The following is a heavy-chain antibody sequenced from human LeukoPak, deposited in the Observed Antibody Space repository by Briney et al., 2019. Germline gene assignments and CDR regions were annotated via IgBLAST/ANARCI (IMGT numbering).Heavy chain of an antibody. CDR1: GGSFSGYY. J-gene: IGHJ6*03. Sequence: SETLSLTCAVYGGSFSGYYWSWIRQPPGKGLEWIGEINHSGSTNYNPSLKSRVTISVDTSKNQFSLKLSSVTAADTAVYYCARGKARSRDSYCYYYYYMDVWGKGTTVTVSS. V-gene: IGHV4-34*01. CDR2: INHSGST. CDR3: ARGKARSRDSYCYYYYYMDV. D-gene: IGHD5-24*01.